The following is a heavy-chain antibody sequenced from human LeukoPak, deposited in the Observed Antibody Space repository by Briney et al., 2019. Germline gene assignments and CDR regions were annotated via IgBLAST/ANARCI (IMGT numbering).Heavy chain of an antibody. CDR3: AKSLYGGCDY. Sequence: GGSLRLSCAASGFSFSTYAMSWVRQAPGKGLEWVSGVNGNGGSTSYAGSVKGRFTIFRDNSKNTVYLQMNSLRVEDTAAYYCAKSLYGGCDYWGQGTVVTVSS. CDR1: GFSFSTYA. V-gene: IGHV3-23*01. D-gene: IGHD3-16*02. CDR2: VNGNGGST. J-gene: IGHJ4*02.